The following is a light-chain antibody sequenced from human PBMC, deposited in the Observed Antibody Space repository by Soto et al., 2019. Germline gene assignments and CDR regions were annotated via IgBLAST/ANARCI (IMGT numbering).Light chain of an antibody. Sequence: IQMTQSPATLSVSPGERATLCCRASQTIYSNVAWYQQRPGQAPRLLIYRASARATGIPARFSGSGSGTEFTLTISSLQPDDFATYYCQQYDSFSVTFGQGTKVDIK. J-gene: IGKJ1*01. CDR3: QQYDSFSVT. V-gene: IGKV3-15*01. CDR2: RAS. CDR1: QTIYSN.